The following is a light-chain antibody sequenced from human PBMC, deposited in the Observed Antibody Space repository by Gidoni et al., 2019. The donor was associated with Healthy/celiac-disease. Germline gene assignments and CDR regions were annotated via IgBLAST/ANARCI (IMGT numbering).Light chain of an antibody. CDR1: QSVSSY. V-gene: IGKV3-11*01. J-gene: IGKJ5*01. CDR2: DAS. Sequence: EIVLTQSPATLSLSPGERATLSCSAGQSVSSYLAWYQQKPGQAPRLLIYDASNRATGIPARFSGSGSGTDFTLTISSLEPEDFAVYYCQQRSNWPLITFGQGTRLEIK. CDR3: QQRSNWPLIT.